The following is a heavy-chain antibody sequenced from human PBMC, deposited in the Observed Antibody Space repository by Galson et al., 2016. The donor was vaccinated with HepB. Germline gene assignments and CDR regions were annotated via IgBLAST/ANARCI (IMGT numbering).Heavy chain of an antibody. Sequence: ETLSLTCDVSGGSISSHNWWHWVRQPPGKGLEWIGEMYHSGVTNYNPSLKSRVTILIDKSKNQLSLNLSSLTAAGTAMYFCARSDVNRWLNFWGQGTLVTVSS. CDR1: GGSISSHNW. V-gene: IGHV4-4*01. D-gene: IGHD1-14*01. CDR2: MYHSGVT. CDR3: ARSDVNRWLNF. J-gene: IGHJ4*02.